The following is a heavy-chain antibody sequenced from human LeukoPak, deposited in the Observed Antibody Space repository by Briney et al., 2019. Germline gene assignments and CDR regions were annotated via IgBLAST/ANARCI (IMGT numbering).Heavy chain of an antibody. Sequence: GGPLRLSCAASGVTFSRHGMSWVRQAPGKGLEWVSTISGSGYNTYYAESVMGRFTISRDNSKNTMYLQMNSLRAEDTAVYYCAKGAEEGVVITSVYYYYMDVWGKGTTVTISS. D-gene: IGHD3-22*01. CDR1: GVTFSRHG. CDR2: ISGSGYNT. CDR3: AKGAEEGVVITSVYYYYMDV. V-gene: IGHV3-23*01. J-gene: IGHJ6*03.